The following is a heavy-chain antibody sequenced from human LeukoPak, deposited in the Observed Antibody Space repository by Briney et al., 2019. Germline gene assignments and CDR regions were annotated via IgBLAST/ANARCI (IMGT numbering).Heavy chain of an antibody. D-gene: IGHD6-13*01. CDR3: AKDGFDSSSWSTTQYYYYGMDV. CDR2: ISASGGST. J-gene: IGHJ6*02. V-gene: IGHV3-23*01. Sequence: GGSLRLSCAASGFTFSSYAMSWVRQAPGKGLEWVSAISASGGSTYYAASVKGRFTISRDNSKNTLYLQMNSLRAEDTAVYYCAKDGFDSSSWSTTQYYYYGMDVWGQGTTVTVSS. CDR1: GFTFSSYA.